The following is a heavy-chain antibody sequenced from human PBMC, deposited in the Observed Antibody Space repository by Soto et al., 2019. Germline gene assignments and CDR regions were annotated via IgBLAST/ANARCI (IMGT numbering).Heavy chain of an antibody. CDR2: IYYSGST. Sequence: ASETLSLTCTVSGGSISSSSYYWGWIRQPPGKGLEWIGSIYYSGSTYYNPSLKSRVTISVDTSKNQFSLKLSSVTAADTAVYYCVVTGLNTEWLRPVQVSDYWGQGTLVTVSS. V-gene: IGHV4-39*01. CDR1: GGSISSSSYY. D-gene: IGHD5-12*01. J-gene: IGHJ4*02. CDR3: VVTGLNTEWLRPVQVSDY.